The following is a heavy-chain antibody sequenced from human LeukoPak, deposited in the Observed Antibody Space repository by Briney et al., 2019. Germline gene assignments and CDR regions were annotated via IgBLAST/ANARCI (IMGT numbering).Heavy chain of an antibody. CDR1: GGSISSSSYY. Sequence: PSETLSLTCTVSGGSISSSSYYWGWIRQPPGKGLEWIGSIYYSGSTYYNPSLKSRVTIPVDTSKNQFSLKLSSVTAADTAVYYCARGDDDYYYYFDYWGQGTLVTVSS. CDR3: ARGDDDYYYYFDY. CDR2: IYYSGST. J-gene: IGHJ4*02. D-gene: IGHD2-21*01. V-gene: IGHV4-39*01.